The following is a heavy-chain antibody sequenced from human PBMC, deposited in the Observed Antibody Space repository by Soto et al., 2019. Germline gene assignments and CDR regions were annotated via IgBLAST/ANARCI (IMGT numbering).Heavy chain of an antibody. CDR2: ISSSSSTI. J-gene: IGHJ5*02. D-gene: IGHD3-10*01. CDR3: AREGTRGGFLNWFDP. Sequence: EVQLVESGGGLVQPGGSLRLSCAASGFTFSSYSMNWVRQAPGKGLEWVSYISSSSSTIYYADSVKGRFTISRDNAKNSLYLQMNSLRDEDTAVYYCAREGTRGGFLNWFDPWGQGTLVPVSS. CDR1: GFTFSSYS. V-gene: IGHV3-48*02.